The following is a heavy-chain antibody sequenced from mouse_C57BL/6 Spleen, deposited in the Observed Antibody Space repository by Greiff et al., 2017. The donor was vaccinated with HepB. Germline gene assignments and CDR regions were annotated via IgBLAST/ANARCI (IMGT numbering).Heavy chain of an antibody. V-gene: IGHV3-1*01. J-gene: IGHJ4*01. Sequence: EVKLQESGPGMVKPSQSLSLTCTVTGYSITSGYDWHWIRHFPGNKLEWMGYISYSGSTNYNPSLKSRISITHDTSKNHFFLKLNSVTTEDTATYYCARGGTYGGAMDYWGQGTSVTVSS. CDR3: ARGGTYGGAMDY. D-gene: IGHD1-1*01. CDR2: ISYSGST. CDR1: GYSITSGYD.